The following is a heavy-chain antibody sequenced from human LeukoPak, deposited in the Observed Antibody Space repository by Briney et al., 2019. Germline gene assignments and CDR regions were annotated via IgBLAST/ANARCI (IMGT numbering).Heavy chain of an antibody. CDR3: ASPPLPGTEYFQH. D-gene: IGHD1-14*01. CDR2: IIPIFGTA. Sequence: ASVKVSCKASGGTFSSYAISWVRQAPGQGLEWMGGIIPIFGTANYAQKFQGRVTITTDESTSTAYMELSSLRSEDMAVYYCASPPLPGTEYFQHWGQGTLVTVSS. J-gene: IGHJ1*01. V-gene: IGHV1-69*05. CDR1: GGTFSSYA.